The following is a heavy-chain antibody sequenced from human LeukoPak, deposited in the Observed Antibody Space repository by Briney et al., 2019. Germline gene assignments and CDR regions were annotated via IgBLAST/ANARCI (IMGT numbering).Heavy chain of an antibody. Sequence: SETLSLTCTVSGGSISSYYWSWIRQPPGKGLEWVGYIYYSGSTNYNPSLKSRVTISVDTSKNQFSLKLSSVTAADTAVYYCARVEYSSSWFWGEIDYWGQGTLVTVSS. J-gene: IGHJ4*02. D-gene: IGHD6-13*01. CDR1: GGSISSYY. V-gene: IGHV4-59*12. CDR2: IYYSGST. CDR3: ARVEYSSSWFWGEIDY.